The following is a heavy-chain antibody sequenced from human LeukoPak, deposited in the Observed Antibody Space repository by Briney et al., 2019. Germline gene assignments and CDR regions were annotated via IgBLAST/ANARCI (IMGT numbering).Heavy chain of an antibody. V-gene: IGHV3-23*01. J-gene: IGHJ4*02. Sequence: GGSLRLSCAAPGFTFSSYAMSWVRQAPGEGLEWVSGISGGATSTDYADSVRGRFSISRDNFKNTVSLQMSSLRAEDTATYYCAKGTDYYGSGGHFDFWGQGALVTVSS. CDR1: GFTFSSYA. CDR2: ISGGATST. D-gene: IGHD3-10*01. CDR3: AKGTDYYGSGGHFDF.